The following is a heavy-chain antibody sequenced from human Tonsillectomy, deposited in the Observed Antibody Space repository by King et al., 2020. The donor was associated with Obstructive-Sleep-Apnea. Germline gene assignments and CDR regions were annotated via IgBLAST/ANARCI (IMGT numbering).Heavy chain of an antibody. CDR3: ARENDKVWGSYRSFDY. CDR1: GFTFNTNS. V-gene: IGHV3-30-3*01. J-gene: IGHJ4*02. CDR2: ISYDGSKK. D-gene: IGHD3-16*02. Sequence: VQLVASGGGVVPPGRSLRLSCAASGFTFNTNSMHWVRQAPGKGLEWVAGISYDGSKKNYADSVKGRFTISRDNSKSTLNLQMSSLRVEDTAVYYCARENDKVWGSYRSFDYWGQGTLVTVSS.